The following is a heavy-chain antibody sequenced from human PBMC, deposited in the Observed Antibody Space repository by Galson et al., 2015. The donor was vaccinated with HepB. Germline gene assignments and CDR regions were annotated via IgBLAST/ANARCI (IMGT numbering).Heavy chain of an antibody. V-gene: IGHV3-23*01. CDR3: AKPRWIQHRDV. CDR1: GFSFSSYA. J-gene: IGHJ6*04. CDR2: IGGSGGRT. Sequence: SLRLSCAVSGFSFSSYAMSWVRQAPGKGLEWVSAIGGSGGRTYYADSVKGRFTISRDNSKNTLDLQMNSLRAEDTAVYYCAKPRWIQHRDVWGKGTTVTVSS. D-gene: IGHD5-18*01.